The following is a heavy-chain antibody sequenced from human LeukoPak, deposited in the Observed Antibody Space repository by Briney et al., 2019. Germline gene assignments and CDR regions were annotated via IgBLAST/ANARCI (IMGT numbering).Heavy chain of an antibody. Sequence: GGSLRLSCAASRFTLSGYGMNWVRQAPGKGLEWLSYIRSDSTIIYYADSVKGRFTISRDNAKNSLSLEMNSLRAEDTAVYYCARGPAQPTMIPHSFDYWGQGTLVTVSS. D-gene: IGHD3-22*01. CDR1: RFTLSGYG. CDR3: ARGPAQPTMIPHSFDY. CDR2: IRSDSTII. J-gene: IGHJ4*02. V-gene: IGHV3-48*04.